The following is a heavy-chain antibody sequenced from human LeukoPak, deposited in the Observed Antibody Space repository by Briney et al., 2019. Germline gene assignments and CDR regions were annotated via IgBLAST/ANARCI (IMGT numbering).Heavy chain of an antibody. CDR1: GFTFSSYG. J-gene: IGHJ4*02. V-gene: IGHV3-33*06. D-gene: IGHD6-19*01. Sequence: GGSLRLSCAASGFTFSSYGMHWVRQAPGKGLEWVAVIWYDGSNKYYADSVKGRFTISRDNSKNTLYLQMNSLRAEDTAVYYCAKDRAHYSSGWRGFFDYWGQGTLVTVSS. CDR2: IWYDGSNK. CDR3: AKDRAHYSSGWRGFFDY.